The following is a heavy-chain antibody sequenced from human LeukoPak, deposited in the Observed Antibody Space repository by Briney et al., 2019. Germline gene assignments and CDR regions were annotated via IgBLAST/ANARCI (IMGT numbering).Heavy chain of an antibody. D-gene: IGHD5-12*01. CDR2: IYYSGST. CDR1: GGSISSGGYY. J-gene: IGHJ3*02. CDR3: ARDPIVATDDAFDI. Sequence: SETLSLTCTVSGGSISSGGYYWSWIRQHPGRGLEWIGYIYYSGSTYYNPSLKSRVTISVDTSKNQFSLKLSSVTAADTAVYYCARDPIVATDDAFDIRGQGTMVTVSS. V-gene: IGHV4-31*03.